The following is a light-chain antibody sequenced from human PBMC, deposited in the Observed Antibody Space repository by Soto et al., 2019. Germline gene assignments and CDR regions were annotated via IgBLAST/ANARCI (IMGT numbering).Light chain of an antibody. CDR2: VAS. Sequence: EIVLTQSPGTLSLSPGDRATLSCRASQSVHNNYLVWYQQKLGQAPRLVISVASNRATGISDRFSGGGSGTDFILTISRLEPEDSAVYYCLQYGALPLSFGGGTKVEI. V-gene: IGKV3-20*01. CDR1: QSVHNNY. J-gene: IGKJ4*01. CDR3: LQYGALPLS.